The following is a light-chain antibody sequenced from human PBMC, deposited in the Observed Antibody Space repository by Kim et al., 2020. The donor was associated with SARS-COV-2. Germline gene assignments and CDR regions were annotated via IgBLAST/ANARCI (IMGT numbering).Light chain of an antibody. CDR1: SSDVGSYNL. V-gene: IGLV2-23*02. CDR3: CSYASSSTWV. Sequence: QSAPTQPASVSGSPGQSITISCTGTSSDVGSYNLVSWYLQHPGKAPKLMIYEVSKRPSGVSNRFSGSKSGNTASLTISGLQAEDEADYYCCSYASSSTWVFGGGTQLTVL. J-gene: IGLJ3*02. CDR2: EVS.